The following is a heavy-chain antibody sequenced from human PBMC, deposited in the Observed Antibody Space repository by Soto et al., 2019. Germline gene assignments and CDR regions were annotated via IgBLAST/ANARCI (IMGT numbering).Heavy chain of an antibody. D-gene: IGHD6-13*01. CDR1: GGSISSYY. CDR2: IYYSGST. Sequence: PSETLSLTCTVSGGSISSYYWSWIRQPPGKGLEWIGYIYYSGSTNYNPSLKSRVTISVDTSKNQFSLKLSSVTAADTAVYYCARAIAAAGTAVYYGMDVWDQGTTVTVSS. V-gene: IGHV4-59*01. CDR3: ARAIAAAGTAVYYGMDV. J-gene: IGHJ6*02.